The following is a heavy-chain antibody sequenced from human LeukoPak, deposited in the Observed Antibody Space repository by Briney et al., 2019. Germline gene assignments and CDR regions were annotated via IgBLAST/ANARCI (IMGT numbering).Heavy chain of an antibody. CDR3: ARRHCSGGSCYPYYYGMDV. D-gene: IGHD2-15*01. Sequence: SETLSLTCTVSGGSITSYNWSWIRQPPGKGLEWIGYIYYSGSTNYNPSLKSRVTISISTSKNQFSLKLSSVTAADTAVYYCARRHCSGGSCYPYYYGMDVWGQGTTVTVSS. CDR2: IYYSGST. V-gene: IGHV4-59*08. J-gene: IGHJ6*02. CDR1: GGSITSYN.